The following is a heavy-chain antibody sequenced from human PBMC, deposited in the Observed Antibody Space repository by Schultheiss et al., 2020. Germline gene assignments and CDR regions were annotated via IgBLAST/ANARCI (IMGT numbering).Heavy chain of an antibody. Sequence: SVKVSCKASGGTFSSYAISWVRQAPGQGLEWMGGIIPIFGTANYAQKFQGRVTMTEDTSTDTAYMELSSLRSEDTAVYYCATDRYDYVWGSYRFDYWGQGTLGTVSA. CDR2: IIPIFGTA. CDR3: ATDRYDYVWGSYRFDY. D-gene: IGHD3-16*02. V-gene: IGHV1-69*06. CDR1: GGTFSSYA. J-gene: IGHJ4*02.